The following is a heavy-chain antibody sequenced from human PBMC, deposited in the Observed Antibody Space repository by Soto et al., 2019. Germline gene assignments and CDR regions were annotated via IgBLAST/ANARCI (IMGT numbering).Heavy chain of an antibody. J-gene: IGHJ3*01. CDR2: VYDSGST. V-gene: IGHV4-59*02. CDR3: VRQVGATGSYSYAV. Sequence: PSETLSPTFSHTGSTVINDSWNGFRQPSGKGLEWIWFVYDSGSTSYNSSLMSRLTISVDTSKNQFSLKLSSVTAADTAVYYCVRQVGATGSYSYAVWGQGTMVT. D-gene: IGHD1-26*01. CDR1: GSTVINDS.